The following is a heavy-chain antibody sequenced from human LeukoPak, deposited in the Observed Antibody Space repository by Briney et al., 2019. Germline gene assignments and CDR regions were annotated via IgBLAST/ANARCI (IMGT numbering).Heavy chain of an antibody. J-gene: IGHJ3*02. D-gene: IGHD4-17*01. V-gene: IGHV3-23*01. CDR3: SKDPNGDYVGASDM. CDR1: GLTFSNYA. CDR2: ITSGGGT. Sequence: GGSLRLSCVASGLTFSNYAVTWVRQVPGRGLEWVASITSGGGTLYADSVRGRFTISRDNSKNTLFLQMSSLRAEDTALYYCSKDPNGDYVGASDMWGPGTMVTVSS.